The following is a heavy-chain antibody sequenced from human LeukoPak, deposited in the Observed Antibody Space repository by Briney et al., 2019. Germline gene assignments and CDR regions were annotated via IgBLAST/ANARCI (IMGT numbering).Heavy chain of an antibody. J-gene: IGHJ4*02. CDR1: GFTFNSYA. V-gene: IGHV3-23*01. D-gene: IGHD5-24*01. Sequence: GGSLSLSRAASGFTFNSYAMVWVRQAPGKGLEWGSGLSSGGSSTYYADSAKGRFTSSRDSSKDTLYLQMQSLRAEDTAVYYCARDPAPRDGYNAIVPYWGQGTLVTVSS. CDR3: ARDPAPRDGYNAIVPY. CDR2: LSSGGSST.